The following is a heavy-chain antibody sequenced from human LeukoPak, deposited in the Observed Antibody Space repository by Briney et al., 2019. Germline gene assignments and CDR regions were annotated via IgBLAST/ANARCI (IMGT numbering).Heavy chain of an antibody. CDR2: IWYDGGNK. Sequence: GGTLRLSCAASGFTFSSYGMHWVRQAPGKGLEWVAVIWYDGGNKYYADSVKGRFTISRDNSKNTLYLQMNSLRAEDTAVYYCARERTYYYYGMDVWGQGTTVTVSS. V-gene: IGHV3-33*01. CDR3: ARERTYYYYGMDV. J-gene: IGHJ6*02. CDR1: GFTFSSYG.